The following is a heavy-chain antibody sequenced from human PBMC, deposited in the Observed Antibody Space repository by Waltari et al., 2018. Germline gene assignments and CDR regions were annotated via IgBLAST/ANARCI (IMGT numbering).Heavy chain of an antibody. V-gene: IGHV3-23*01. CDR1: GFPFTSYA. CDR2: VSRGGSST. J-gene: IGHJ4*02. Sequence: EVQLSESGGGLVQPGGSLRLSCSASGFPFTSYAMRWVRQAQGKGLEGVSTVSRGGSSTYNADSGKGRFTISRDNSKNTLYLQMNSRRAEDTAVYYCAKDGAEWTNYYFDYWGQGTLVTVSS. D-gene: IGHD3-3*01. CDR3: AKDGAEWTNYYFDY.